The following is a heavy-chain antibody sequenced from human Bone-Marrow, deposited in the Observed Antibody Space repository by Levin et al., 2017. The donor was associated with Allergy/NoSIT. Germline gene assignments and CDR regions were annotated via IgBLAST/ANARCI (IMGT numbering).Heavy chain of an antibody. CDR2: ISGHSAGT. D-gene: IGHD6-13*01. CDR1: GFSFVNYS. CDR3: GKGAAAAADNWFDA. Sequence: GGSLRLSCASSGFSFVNYSIGFFLHAPGNWLEWFSSISGHSAGTYYADSVKGRFTISRDNSKNILFLQMNNLRVEDTAIYYCGKGAAAAADNWFDAWGQGTLVSVSA. V-gene: IGHV3-23*01. J-gene: IGHJ5*02.